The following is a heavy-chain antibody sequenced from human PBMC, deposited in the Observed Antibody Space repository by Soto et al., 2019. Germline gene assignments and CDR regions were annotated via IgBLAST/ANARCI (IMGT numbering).Heavy chain of an antibody. Sequence: QVQLQESGPGLVKPSQTLSLTCTVSGGSISSGDYYWIWIRQPPGKGLEWIGYIYYSGSTYYNPSLKGRVTISVDTSKNQLSLKLSSVTAADTAVYYCARDRVVVAGIEYWGQGTLVTVSS. J-gene: IGHJ4*02. D-gene: IGHD2-15*01. V-gene: IGHV4-30-4*01. CDR2: IYYSGST. CDR1: GGSISSGDYY. CDR3: ARDRVVVAGIEY.